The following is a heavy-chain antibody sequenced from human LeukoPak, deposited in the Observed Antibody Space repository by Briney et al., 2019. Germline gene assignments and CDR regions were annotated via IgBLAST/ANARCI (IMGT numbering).Heavy chain of an antibody. CDR1: GFTFSGSA. V-gene: IGHV3-30*04. CDR3: ARAYGGLIDY. Sequence: GGSLRLSCAASGFTFSGSAMHWVRQAPGKGLEWVAPISFDGRDKQYADSVKGRFTISKDNSKNTLYLQMNSLSGDDTSMYFCARAYGGLIDYWGQGTLVTVSS. J-gene: IGHJ4*02. CDR2: ISFDGRDK. D-gene: IGHD3-16*01.